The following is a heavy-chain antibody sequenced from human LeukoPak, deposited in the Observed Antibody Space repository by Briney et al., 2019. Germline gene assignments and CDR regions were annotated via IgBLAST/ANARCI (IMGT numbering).Heavy chain of an antibody. D-gene: IGHD6-13*01. CDR3: ARDPPTYKAAAVTPPP. CDR1: GFTFSSYS. CDR2: ISSSSSYI. J-gene: IGHJ5*02. V-gene: IGHV3-21*01. Sequence: GGSLRLSCAASGFTFSSYSMNWVRQGPGQGLVWFSSISSSSSYIYYADSVKVRFTISRDNAKNSLYLQMNSLRAEDTAVYYCARDPPTYKAAAVTPPPWGQGTLVTVSS.